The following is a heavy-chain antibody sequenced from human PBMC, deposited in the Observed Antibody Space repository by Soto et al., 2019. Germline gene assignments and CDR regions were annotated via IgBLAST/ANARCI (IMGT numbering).Heavy chain of an antibody. CDR3: ARRV. V-gene: IGHV3-23*01. CDR2: ISAGGDRT. Sequence: EVQVSASGGGLVQPGGSLRLSCATSGFTFSHDPMYWVRQAPGKGLEWVSGISAGGDRTYYADSGKGRFTIFRDNSNNSVSLRMNSLRAEDTAVYYCARRVWGQGTLVTVSS. CDR1: GFTFSHDP. J-gene: IGHJ4*02.